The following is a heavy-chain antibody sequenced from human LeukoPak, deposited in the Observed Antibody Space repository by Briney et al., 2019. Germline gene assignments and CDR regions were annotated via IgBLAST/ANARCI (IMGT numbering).Heavy chain of an antibody. J-gene: IGHJ4*02. CDR1: GFTFSSYA. CDR2: ISYDGSNK. CDR3: ARGNSSGWTLDY. Sequence: GGSLRLSCAASGFTFSSYAMHWVRQAPGKGLEWVAVISYDGSNKYYADSVKGRFTISRDNSKNTLYLQMNSLRAEDTAVCYCARGNSSGWTLDYWGQGTLVTVSS. V-gene: IGHV3-30*04. D-gene: IGHD6-19*01.